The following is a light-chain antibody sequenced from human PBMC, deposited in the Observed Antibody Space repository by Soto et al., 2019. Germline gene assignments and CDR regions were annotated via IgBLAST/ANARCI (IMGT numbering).Light chain of an antibody. CDR2: DAS. CDR3: QKLSNGPRT. CDR1: QSVSSY. V-gene: IGKV3-11*01. J-gene: IGKJ2*01. Sequence: EIVLTQSPATLSLSPGERATLSCRASQSVSSYLAWYQQKPGQAPRILIYDASNRATGIPARFSGSGSATDFTLANSNIAHEDVAVYYCQKLSNGPRTFGQGTKLEIK.